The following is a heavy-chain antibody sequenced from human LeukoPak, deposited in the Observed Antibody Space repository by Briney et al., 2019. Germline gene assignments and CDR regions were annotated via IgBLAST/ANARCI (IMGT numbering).Heavy chain of an antibody. Sequence: GGSLRLSCAASGFTFSSYSMNWVRQAPGKGLEWVSSISSSSSYIYYADSVKGRFTISRDNAKNSLYLQMNSLRAEDTAVYYCARALTPYCSSTSCPSDYWGQVTLVPVSS. CDR2: ISSSSSYI. V-gene: IGHV3-21*01. CDR3: ARALTPYCSSTSCPSDY. CDR1: GFTFSSYS. D-gene: IGHD2-2*01. J-gene: IGHJ4*02.